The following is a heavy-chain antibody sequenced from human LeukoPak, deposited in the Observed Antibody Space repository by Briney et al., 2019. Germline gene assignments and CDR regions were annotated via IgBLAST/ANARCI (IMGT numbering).Heavy chain of an antibody. CDR3: ARVNWVPDY. D-gene: IGHD1-1*01. V-gene: IGHV4-38-2*02. CDR1: GYAIRSGYH. Sequence: SETLSLTCTVSGYAIRSGYHWGWIRQPPGKGLELIAIIHRSGSTYHNPSLKSRVTVSVDTSKNQFSLILNSVTAADTAVYYCARVNWVPDYWGQGTLVTVSS. J-gene: IGHJ4*02. CDR2: IHRSGST.